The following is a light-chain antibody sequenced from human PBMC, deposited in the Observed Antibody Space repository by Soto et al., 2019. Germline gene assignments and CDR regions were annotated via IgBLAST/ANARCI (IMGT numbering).Light chain of an antibody. Sequence: EIMMTQSPGTLSVSPGEVATLSRTASQSVNLNLAWYQQKPGQPPRLLLYGASSRATGVPDRFSGGGSGTDFTLTISRLEPEDFAVYYCQHFVNSLTWKFGKGNKGDI. CDR3: QHFVNSLTWK. CDR2: GAS. CDR1: QSVNLN. V-gene: IGKV3-20*01. J-gene: IGKJ1*01.